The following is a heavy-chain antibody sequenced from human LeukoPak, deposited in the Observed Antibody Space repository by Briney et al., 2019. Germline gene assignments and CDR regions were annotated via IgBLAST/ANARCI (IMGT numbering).Heavy chain of an antibody. D-gene: IGHD6-19*01. CDR1: GYSISGVYY. CDR3: ATPEYQEVYSSGWYVH. V-gene: IGHV4-38-2*01. CDR2: INHSGST. J-gene: IGHJ4*02. Sequence: SETLSLTCAVSGYSISGVYYWGWIRRPPGKGLGWIRSINHSGSTYSNPSLKSRVTISVDTSKNQFSLKMSSVTAADTAVYYCATPEYQEVYSSGWYVHWGQGTLVTVSS.